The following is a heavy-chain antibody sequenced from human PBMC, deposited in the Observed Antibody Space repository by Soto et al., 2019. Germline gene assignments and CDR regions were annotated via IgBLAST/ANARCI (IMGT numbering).Heavy chain of an antibody. D-gene: IGHD7-27*01. CDR1: GFILSDCA. Sequence: EVQLVESGGGWVQPGGSLRLSCATSGFILSDCAMNWVRQAPGKGLEWVSYISSSSSVIDYADSVKGRFTVSRDNARNSLYLQMNSLRAEDTAVYYCARDLSWGSNWYYYKDVWVKGTTVTVSS. CDR2: ISSSSSVI. J-gene: IGHJ6*03. V-gene: IGHV3-48*01. CDR3: ARDLSWGSNWYYYKDV.